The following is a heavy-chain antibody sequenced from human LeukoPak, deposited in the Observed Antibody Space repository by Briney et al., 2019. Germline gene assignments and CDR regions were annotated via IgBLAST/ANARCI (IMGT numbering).Heavy chain of an antibody. D-gene: IGHD5-12*01. J-gene: IGHJ6*03. CDR3: ASEYSGYDYSSYYYYMDV. CDR2: IYTSGST. V-gene: IGHV4-4*07. Sequence: SETLSLTCTVSGGSISSYYWSWIRQPAGKGLEWIGRIYTSGSTNYNPSLKSRVTMSVDTSKNQFSLKLSSVTAADTAVYYCASEYSGYDYSSYYYYMDVWGKGTTVTVS. CDR1: GGSISSYY.